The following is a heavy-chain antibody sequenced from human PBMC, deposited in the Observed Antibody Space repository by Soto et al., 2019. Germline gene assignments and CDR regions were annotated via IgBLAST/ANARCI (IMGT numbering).Heavy chain of an antibody. CDR2: IYYSGST. J-gene: IGHJ4*02. CDR1: GASISSHY. CDR3: VSRHYFGSGNFIDY. Sequence: SETLSLTCTVSGASISSHYWSWIRQPPGKGLEFIGYIYYSGSTSYNPSLKSRVTISIDTSKNHFSLKLSSVTAADTAVYYCVSRHYFGSGNFIDYWGQGTLVTVSS. D-gene: IGHD3-10*01. V-gene: IGHV4-59*11.